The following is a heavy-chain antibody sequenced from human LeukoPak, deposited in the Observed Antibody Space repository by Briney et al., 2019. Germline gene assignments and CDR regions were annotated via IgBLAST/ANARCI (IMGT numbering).Heavy chain of an antibody. CDR1: GFTFSSYE. D-gene: IGHD6-13*01. V-gene: IGHV3-48*03. Sequence: GGSLRLSCAASGFTFSSYEMNWVRQAPGKGLEWVSYISSSGSTIYYADSVKGRFTISRDNSKNSLYLQMNSLRAEDTAVYYCARDPLSSSSFDLWGQGTLVTVSS. J-gene: IGHJ4*02. CDR2: ISSSGSTI. CDR3: ARDPLSSSSFDL.